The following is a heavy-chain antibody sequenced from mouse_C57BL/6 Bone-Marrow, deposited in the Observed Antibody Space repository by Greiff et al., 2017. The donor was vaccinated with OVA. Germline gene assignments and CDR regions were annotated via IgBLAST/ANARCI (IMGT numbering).Heavy chain of an antibody. V-gene: IGHV14-3*01. Sequence: VQLQQSVAELVRPGASVKLSCTASGFNIKNTYMHWVKQRPEQGLEWIGRIDPANGNTKYAPKFQGKATITADTSSNTAYLQLSSLTSEDTAIDYCAEGYCDSEAWFAYWGQGTLVTVSA. J-gene: IGHJ3*01. D-gene: IGHD2-12*01. CDR2: IDPANGNT. CDR3: AEGYCDSEAWFAY. CDR1: GFNIKNTY.